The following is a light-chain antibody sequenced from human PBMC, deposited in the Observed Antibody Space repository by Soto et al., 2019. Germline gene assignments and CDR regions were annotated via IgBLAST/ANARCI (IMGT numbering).Light chain of an antibody. CDR3: QQFGTSPLWT. V-gene: IGKV3-20*01. J-gene: IGKJ1*01. Sequence: EFVLTQSPGTLSLSPGERATLSCRASQTVRNNYLAWYQQKPGQAPRLLIYDASSRATGIPDRFSGGGSGTDFTLTISRLEPEDFAVYFCQQFGTSPLWTFGQGTKVDIK. CDR2: DAS. CDR1: QTVRNNY.